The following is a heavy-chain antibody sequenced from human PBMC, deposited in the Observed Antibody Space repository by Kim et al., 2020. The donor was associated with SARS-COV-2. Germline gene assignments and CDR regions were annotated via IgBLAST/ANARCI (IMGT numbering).Heavy chain of an antibody. CDR1: GGSVSSGSYY. J-gene: IGHJ5*02. Sequence: SETLSLTCSVSGGSVSSGSYYWSWIRQPPGKGLEWIGYVYYSGRTNYNPSLKSRVTISVDPSKNRFSLRLNSVTAADTAVYYCARDALNYHDFWIGYLDPCGQGLLVNVSS. V-gene: IGHV4-61*01. CDR3: ARDALNYHDFWIGYLDP. CDR2: VYYSGRT. D-gene: IGHD3-3*01.